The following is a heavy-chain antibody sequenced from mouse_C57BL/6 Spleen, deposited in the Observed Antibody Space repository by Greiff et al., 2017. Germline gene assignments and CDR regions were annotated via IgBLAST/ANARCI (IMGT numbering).Heavy chain of an antibody. J-gene: IGHJ2*01. CDR1: GYTFTSYW. CDR3: ARGTTVVAGVDY. D-gene: IGHD1-1*01. V-gene: IGHV1-52*01. CDR2: IDPSDSAT. Sequence: QVQLQQPGAELVRPGSSVKLSCKASGYTFTSYWMHWVKQRPIQGLEWIGNIDPSDSATHYNQKFKDKATLTVDKSSSTAYLQLSSLTSEDSAVYYGARGTTVVAGVDYWGQGTTRTVSS.